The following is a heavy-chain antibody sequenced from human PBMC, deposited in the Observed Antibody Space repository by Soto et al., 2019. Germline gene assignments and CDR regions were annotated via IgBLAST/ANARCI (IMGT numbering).Heavy chain of an antibody. CDR1: GYNFNTYG. J-gene: IGHJ4*02. CDR3: ARDRDYSHTDADIDY. D-gene: IGHD3-16*01. Sequence: ASVKVSCKTSGYNFNTYGIIWVRQAPGQGLEWMGWISGYNGYTKYTESLEDRVTLSTDTSTSTAYLELRSLRSGDTALYFCARDRDYSHTDADIDYWGQGTPVTVSS. V-gene: IGHV1-18*01. CDR2: ISGYNGYT.